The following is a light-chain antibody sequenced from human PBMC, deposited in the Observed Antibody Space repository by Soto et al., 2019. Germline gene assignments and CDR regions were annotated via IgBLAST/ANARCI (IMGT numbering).Light chain of an antibody. CDR2: EGS. V-gene: IGLV2-23*01. J-gene: IGLJ1*01. Sequence: QSVLTQPASVSGSPGQSITISCTGTSSDVGSYNLVSWYQQHPGKAPKLMIYEGSKRPSGVSNRFSGSKSGNTASLTISGLQAEDFSDCYCCSYAGSSTFYVFGSGTKVTVL. CDR1: SSDVGSYNL. CDR3: CSYAGSSTFYV.